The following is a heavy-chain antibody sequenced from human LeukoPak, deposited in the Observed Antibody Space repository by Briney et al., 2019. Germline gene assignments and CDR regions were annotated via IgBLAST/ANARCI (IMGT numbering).Heavy chain of an antibody. J-gene: IGHJ4*02. CDR3: ARVPPVGDDSSGYYPPDY. CDR1: GGSVSSGSFY. V-gene: IGHV4-61*01. D-gene: IGHD3-22*01. CDR2: IYYSGST. Sequence: SETLSLTCTVSGGSVSSGSFYWSWIRQPPGKTLEWIGYIYYSGSTDYTPSLESRVTISLDTSKNQFSLKLTSVTAADTAVYYCARVPPVGDDSSGYYPPDYWGQGTLVTVSS.